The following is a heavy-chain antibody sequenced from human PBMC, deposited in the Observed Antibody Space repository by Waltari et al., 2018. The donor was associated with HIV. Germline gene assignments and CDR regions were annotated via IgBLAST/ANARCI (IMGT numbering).Heavy chain of an antibody. CDR1: GFRFSSYS. CDR3: ARARGYSYGYEDY. CDR2: ISNSGNTI. J-gene: IGHJ4*02. Sequence: EVQLVESGGDLVQPGGSLRLSCAASGFRFSSYSMNWVRQAPGKGLEWISYISNSGNTIDYADSVKGRFTISRDNAKNSLSLQMHSLRAEDTAVYYCARARGYSYGYEDYWGQGALVTVSS. D-gene: IGHD5-18*01. V-gene: IGHV3-48*04.